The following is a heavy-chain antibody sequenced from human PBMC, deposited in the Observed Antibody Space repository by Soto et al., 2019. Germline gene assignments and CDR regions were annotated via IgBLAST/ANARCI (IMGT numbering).Heavy chain of an antibody. V-gene: IGHV4-59*01. D-gene: IGHD3-10*01. CDR2: VYYSGST. CDR3: AGGPTWYYYAA. CDR1: GGSISSFY. J-gene: IGHJ4*02. Sequence: PSETLSLTCSVSGGSISSFYWNWIRQPPGKGLEWIGYVYYSGSTNYNPSLKSRVTISVDTSKNQFSLKLSSVTAADTAVYYCAGGPTWYYYAAGGQGTLVTVS.